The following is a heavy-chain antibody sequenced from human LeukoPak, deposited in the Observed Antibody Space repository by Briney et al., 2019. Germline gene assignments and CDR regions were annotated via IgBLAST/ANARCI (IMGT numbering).Heavy chain of an antibody. CDR2: ISWNSGSI. D-gene: IGHD6-19*01. CDR1: GFTIDDYA. Sequence: SGGSLRLSCAATGFTIDDYAMHWVRQALGKGLEWVSGISWNSGSIGYADYVKGRFTISRDNAKNSLYLQMNSLRAEDTALYYCSKDKVAGYYYYYYMDVWGKGTTVTVSS. CDR3: SKDKVAGYYYYYYMDV. J-gene: IGHJ6*03. V-gene: IGHV3-9*01.